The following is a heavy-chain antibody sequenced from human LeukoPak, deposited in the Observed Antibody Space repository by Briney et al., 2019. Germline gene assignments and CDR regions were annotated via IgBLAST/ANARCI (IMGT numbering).Heavy chain of an antibody. CDR2: IYPGDSDT. CDR1: GYSFTSYW. J-gene: IGHJ3*02. CDR3: ARHGELYYYDSSGYPFDI. V-gene: IGHV5-51*01. Sequence: KDGESLKISCKGSGYSFTSYWIGWVRQMPGKGLEWMGIIYPGDSDTRYSPSFQGQVTISADKSISTAYLQWGSLKASDTAMYCCARHGELYYYDSSGYPFDIWGQGTMVTVSS. D-gene: IGHD3-22*01.